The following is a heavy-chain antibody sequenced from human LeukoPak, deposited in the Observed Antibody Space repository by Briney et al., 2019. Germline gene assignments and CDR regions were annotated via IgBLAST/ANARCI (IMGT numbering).Heavy chain of an antibody. Sequence: SQTLSLTCAISGDSVSSNSAAWNWIRQSPSRGLEWLGRTYYRSKWYNDYAIAVKSRITINPDTSKNQFSLQLNSVTPEDTAVYYCARGGRWELLEDYFDYWGQGTLVTVSS. J-gene: IGHJ4*02. CDR2: TYYRSKWYN. CDR1: GDSVSSNSAA. V-gene: IGHV6-1*01. CDR3: ARGGRWELLEDYFDY. D-gene: IGHD1-26*01.